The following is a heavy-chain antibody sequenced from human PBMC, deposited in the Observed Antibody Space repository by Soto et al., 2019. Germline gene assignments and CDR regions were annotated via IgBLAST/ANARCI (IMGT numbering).Heavy chain of an antibody. CDR2: IYYSGST. Sequence: PSETLSLTCTVSGGSISSSSYYWGWIRQPPGKGLEWIGSIYYSGSTYYNPSLKSRVTISVDTSKNQFSLKLSSVTAADTAVYYCARRTHDYGDYFNWFDPWGQGTLVTVSS. V-gene: IGHV4-39*01. J-gene: IGHJ5*02. D-gene: IGHD4-17*01. CDR3: ARRTHDYGDYFNWFDP. CDR1: GGSISSSSYY.